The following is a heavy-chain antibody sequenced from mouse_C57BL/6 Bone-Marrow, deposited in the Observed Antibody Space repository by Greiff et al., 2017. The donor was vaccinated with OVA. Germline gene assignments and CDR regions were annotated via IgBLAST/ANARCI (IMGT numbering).Heavy chain of an antibody. Sequence: VQLVESGPGLVQPSQSLSITCTVSGFSLTSYGVHWVRQSPGKGLEWMGVIWRGGSTDYNEAFMSRLSITKDNSKSQVFFKMLSLQADDTAIYYSAKEGCDGRGFDYWGQGTTLTVSS. CDR3: AKEGCDGRGFDY. D-gene: IGHD2-3*01. CDR1: GFSLTSYG. J-gene: IGHJ2*01. V-gene: IGHV2-5*01. CDR2: IWRGGST.